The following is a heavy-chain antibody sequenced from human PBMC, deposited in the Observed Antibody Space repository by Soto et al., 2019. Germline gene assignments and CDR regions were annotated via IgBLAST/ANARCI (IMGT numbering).Heavy chain of an antibody. CDR3: ARQAAAPGIDLWFDP. CDR1: GGSISSSRSY. J-gene: IGHJ5*02. V-gene: IGHV4-39*01. Sequence: QVQLQESGPGLVKPSETLFLTCNVSGGSISSSRSYWAWLRQPPGKELEWIAKVFYAGNTYYNPSLKSRVTVSVDTSKNQFSRKLDSVTAADTAVYYCARQAAAPGIDLWFDPWGQGTLVTVSS. D-gene: IGHD6-13*01. CDR2: VFYAGNT.